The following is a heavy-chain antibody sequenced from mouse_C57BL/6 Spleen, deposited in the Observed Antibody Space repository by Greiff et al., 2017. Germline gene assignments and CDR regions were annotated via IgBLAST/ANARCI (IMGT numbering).Heavy chain of an antibody. Sequence: QVQLKQPGAELVRPGTSVKLSCKASGYTFTSYWMHWVKQRPGQGLEWIGVIDPSDSYTNYNQTFKGKATLTVDPSSSTAYMQLSSLTSEDSAVYYCARIGTDYWGQGTTLTVSS. J-gene: IGHJ2*01. CDR3: ARIGTDY. D-gene: IGHD4-1*01. CDR1: GYTFTSYW. CDR2: IDPSDSYT. V-gene: IGHV1-59*01.